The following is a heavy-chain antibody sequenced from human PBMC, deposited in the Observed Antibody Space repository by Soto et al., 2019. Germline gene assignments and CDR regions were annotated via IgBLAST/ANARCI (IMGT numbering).Heavy chain of an antibody. CDR3: ARDTLLGQQWDYGMDV. V-gene: IGHV1-18*01. D-gene: IGHD5-18*01. Sequence: ASVKVSCKTSGYTFTSYGISWVRQAPGQGLEWMGWISRHSGNTNYAQKFQGRVTMTTDTSTSTAYMEVRSLRFDDTAVYYCARDTLLGQQWDYGMDVWGQGTTVTVSS. CDR2: ISRHSGNT. J-gene: IGHJ6*02. CDR1: GYTFTSYG.